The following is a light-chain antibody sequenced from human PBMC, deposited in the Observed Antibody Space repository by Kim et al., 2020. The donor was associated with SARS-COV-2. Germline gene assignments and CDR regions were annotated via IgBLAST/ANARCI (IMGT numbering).Light chain of an antibody. CDR1: SSDFGRYHY. V-gene: IGLV2-8*01. J-gene: IGLJ1*01. CDR3: SSYAGSNHWV. CDR2: DVS. Sequence: SFTFTCTGTSSDFGRYHYASWNQQHPGKAPSLMCFDVSKRPAGVPGRFSGSKSGTTGSLTVSGLQAEDDADYYSSSYAGSNHWVFGAGTKVTVL.